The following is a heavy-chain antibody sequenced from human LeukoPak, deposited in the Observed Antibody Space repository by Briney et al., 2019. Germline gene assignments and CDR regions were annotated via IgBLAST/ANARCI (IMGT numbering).Heavy chain of an antibody. CDR2: IFKGGDT. D-gene: IGHD2-2*01. J-gene: IGHJ4*02. CDR3: ARENGHCSTTSCPFWY. Sequence: PGGSLRLSCAASGFTVSTNYMSWVRQAPGKGLEWVAVIFKGGDTDYADSVKGRFTISRDNYKNTLYLQLNSLRGEDTAVYYCARENGHCSTTSCPFWYWGQGALVTVSS. CDR1: GFTVSTNY. V-gene: IGHV3-66*02.